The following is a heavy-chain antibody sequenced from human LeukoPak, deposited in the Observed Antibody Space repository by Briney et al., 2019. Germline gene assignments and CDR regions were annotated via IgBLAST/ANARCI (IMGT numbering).Heavy chain of an antibody. CDR1: GFTFSSYS. V-gene: IGHV3-48*01. CDR3: ARDGDYGDYVMDY. CDR2: ISSSSSTI. D-gene: IGHD4-17*01. J-gene: IGHJ4*02. Sequence: PGGSLRLSCAASGFTFSSYSMNWVRQAPGKGLEWVSYISSSSSTIHYADSVKGRFTISRDNAKNSLYLQMNSLRAEDTAVYYCARDGDYGDYVMDYWGQGTLVTVSS.